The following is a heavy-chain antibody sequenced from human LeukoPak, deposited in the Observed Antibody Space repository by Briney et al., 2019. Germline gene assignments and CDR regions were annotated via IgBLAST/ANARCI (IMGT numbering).Heavy chain of an antibody. Sequence: GGSLRLSCAASGFTVSSNYMSWVRQAPGKGLEWVSVIYSGGSTYYADSVKGRFTISRDNSKNTLYLQMNSLRAEDTAVYYCARGGYDILTGYPTHFDYWGQGTLVTVSS. CDR2: IYSGGST. J-gene: IGHJ4*02. D-gene: IGHD3-9*01. V-gene: IGHV3-53*01. CDR3: ARGGYDILTGYPTHFDY. CDR1: GFTVSSNY.